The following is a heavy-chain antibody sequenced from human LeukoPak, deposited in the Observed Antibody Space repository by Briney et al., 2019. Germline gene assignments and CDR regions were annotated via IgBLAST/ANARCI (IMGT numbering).Heavy chain of an antibody. D-gene: IGHD2-21*01. J-gene: IGHJ3*02. CDR1: GYNFGLFW. V-gene: IGHV5-51*01. CDR3: AKHFSGGDYDAFEI. CDR2: IYPYDSDT. Sequence: GASLRISCRGSGYNFGLFWIGWVRQMPGKGLEWMGIIYPYDSDTRYSPSFQGQVTISADMSISTAYLEWSSLKASDTAMYYCAKHFSGGDYDAFEIWGQGTLLTVSP.